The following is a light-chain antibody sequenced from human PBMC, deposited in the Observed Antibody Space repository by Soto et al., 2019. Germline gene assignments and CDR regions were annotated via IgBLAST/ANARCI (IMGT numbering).Light chain of an antibody. CDR2: WAS. J-gene: IGKJ1*01. Sequence: DFVMTQSPDSLAVSLGERATINCKSSQSVLYGSNKNNYLAWYQQKSGQPPKLLIYWASTRESGVPDRFSGSGSGTDFTLTINSLQAEDVAVYYCQQYYSSPRTFGQGTKVEIK. CDR3: QQYYSSPRT. V-gene: IGKV4-1*01. CDR1: QSVLYGSNKNNY.